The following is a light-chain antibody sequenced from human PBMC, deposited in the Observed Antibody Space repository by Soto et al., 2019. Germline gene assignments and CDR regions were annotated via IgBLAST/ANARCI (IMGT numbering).Light chain of an antibody. CDR2: AAS. Sequence: DIQMTQSPNSLSASVGDRVTITCRASQSIVTYLNWYQQKPGKAPNLLVYAASSLQSGVPSRFSGSGSGTDFTLTITTLQPEDFATYYCQQYRTFGQGTKLEIK. J-gene: IGKJ2*01. V-gene: IGKV1-39*01. CDR1: QSIVTY. CDR3: QQYRT.